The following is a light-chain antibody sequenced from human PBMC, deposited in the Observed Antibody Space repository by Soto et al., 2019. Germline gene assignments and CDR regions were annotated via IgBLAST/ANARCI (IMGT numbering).Light chain of an antibody. J-gene: IGLJ1*01. Sequence: QSVLTRPASVSGSPGQSITISCTGTSSDVGGYNYVSWYQQHPGKAPKLMIYDVSNRPSGVSNRFSGSKSGNTASLTISGLQAEDEADYCCSSYTRSSTHYVFGTGTKVTVL. CDR3: SSYTRSSTHYV. CDR1: SSDVGGYNY. CDR2: DVS. V-gene: IGLV2-14*01.